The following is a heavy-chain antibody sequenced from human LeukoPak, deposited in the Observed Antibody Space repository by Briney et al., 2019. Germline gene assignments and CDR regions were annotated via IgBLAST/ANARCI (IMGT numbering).Heavy chain of an antibody. V-gene: IGHV1-18*01. CDR1: GYTFTSYG. J-gene: IGHJ3*02. CDR3: ARPSLYYDSSRDAFDI. Sequence: ASVKLSCKASGYTFTSYGISWVRQAPGQGLESMGWISAYNGNTNYAQKLQGRVTMTTDTSTSTAYMELRSLSSAYTAVYYCARPSLYYDSSRDAFDIWGQGTLVTVSS. CDR2: ISAYNGNT. D-gene: IGHD3-22*01.